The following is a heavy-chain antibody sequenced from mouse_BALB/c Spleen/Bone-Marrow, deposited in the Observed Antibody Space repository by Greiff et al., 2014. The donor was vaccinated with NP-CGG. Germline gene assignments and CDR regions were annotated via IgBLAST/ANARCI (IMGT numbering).Heavy chain of an antibody. V-gene: IGHV5-12-1*01. CDR1: GFAFGSYD. Sequence: EVKLMESGGGLVKPGGSLKLSCAASGFAFGSYDMSWVRQTPEKRLEWVAYISHGGGTTYYSDTVKGRFTISRDNAKNTLYLQMSSLKSEDTAIYYCTRHGGYYPYYYAMDYWGQGTSVTVSS. CDR2: ISHGGGTT. J-gene: IGHJ4*01. D-gene: IGHD2-3*01. CDR3: TRHGGYYPYYYAMDY.